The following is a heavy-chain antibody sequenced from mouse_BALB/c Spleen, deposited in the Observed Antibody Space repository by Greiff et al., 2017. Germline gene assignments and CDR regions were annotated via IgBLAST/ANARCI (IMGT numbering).Heavy chain of an antibody. D-gene: IGHD2-1*01. Sequence: VQLKQSGPELVKPGASVKISCKTSGYTFTEYTMHWVKQSHGKSLEWIGGINPNNGGTSYNQKFKGKATLTVDKSSSTAYMELRSLTSEDSAVYYCARKKDSYGNYWYFDVWGAGTTVTVSS. CDR2: INPNNGGT. J-gene: IGHJ1*01. CDR1: GYTFTEYT. CDR3: ARKKDSYGNYWYFDV. V-gene: IGHV1-18*01.